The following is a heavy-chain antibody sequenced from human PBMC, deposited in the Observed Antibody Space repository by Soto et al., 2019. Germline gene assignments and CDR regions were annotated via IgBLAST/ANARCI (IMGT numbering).Heavy chain of an antibody. CDR3: AKGGDVLRFLEWLFELDY. V-gene: IGHV3-23*01. Sequence: GGSLRLSCAASGFTFSSYAMSWVRQAPGKGLEWVSAISGSGGSTYYADSVKGRFTISRDNSKNTLYLQMNSLRAEDTAVYYCAKGGDVLRFLEWLFELDYWGQGTLVTVSS. D-gene: IGHD3-3*01. CDR2: ISGSGGST. J-gene: IGHJ4*02. CDR1: GFTFSSYA.